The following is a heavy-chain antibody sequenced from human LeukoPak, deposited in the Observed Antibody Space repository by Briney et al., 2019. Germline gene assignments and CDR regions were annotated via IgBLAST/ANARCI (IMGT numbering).Heavy chain of an antibody. V-gene: IGHV1-2*06. CDR1: GYTFTGYF. D-gene: IGHD3-16*01. CDR2: IHPNSGDT. J-gene: IGHJ5*02. Sequence: GASVKVSCKASGYTFTGYFMHWVRQAPGQGLEWMGRIHPNSGDTNFAQKFQDRVTLTTDTSITTAYMELTSLRSDDTAVYYCARVWAKGLNWFDPWGQGTLVTVSS. CDR3: ARVWAKGLNWFDP.